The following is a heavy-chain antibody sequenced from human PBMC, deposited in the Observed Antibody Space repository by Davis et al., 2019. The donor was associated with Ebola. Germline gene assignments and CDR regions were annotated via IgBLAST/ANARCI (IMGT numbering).Heavy chain of an antibody. CDR1: GFTFSDYY. CDR3: ARDPSGSKYHYGMDV. J-gene: IGHJ6*02. Sequence: GESLKISCVASGFTFSDYYMHWIRQAPGKGLEWVSYISISGSDEHYADSVKGRFTISRDNAKNSLYLQMNSLRAEDMAVYYCARDPSGSKYHYGMDVWGQGTTVTVSS. D-gene: IGHD6-19*01. CDR2: ISISGSDE. V-gene: IGHV3-11*05.